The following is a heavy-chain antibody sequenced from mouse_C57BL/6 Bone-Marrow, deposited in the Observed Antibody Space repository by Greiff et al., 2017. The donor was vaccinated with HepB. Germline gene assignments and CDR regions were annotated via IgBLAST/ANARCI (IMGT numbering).Heavy chain of an antibody. Sequence: VHLVESDAELVKPGASVKISCKVSGYTFTDHTIHWMKQRPEQGLEWIGYIYPRDGSTKYNEKFKGKSTLTAYKSSSTAYMQLNSLTSEDSSVYFCARYDYGSLDYWGQGTTLTVSS. D-gene: IGHD1-1*01. CDR1: GYTFTDHT. CDR3: ARYDYGSLDY. J-gene: IGHJ2*01. CDR2: IYPRDGST. V-gene: IGHV1-78*01.